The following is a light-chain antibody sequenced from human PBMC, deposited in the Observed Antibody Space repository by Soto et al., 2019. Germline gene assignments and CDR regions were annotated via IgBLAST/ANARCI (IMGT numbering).Light chain of an antibody. CDR1: SSDVGGYNY. CDR3: SSYTSSYTYG. V-gene: IGLV2-14*01. CDR2: EVS. Sequence: QSMLTQHASMAGPAGRSITISRTGSSSDVGGYNYVSWYQQYPGKAPSLMIYEVSNRPSGVSDRFSGSKSGNTASLTISGLQAEDEADYYCSSYTSSYTYGLGTGTKVTVL. J-gene: IGLJ1*01.